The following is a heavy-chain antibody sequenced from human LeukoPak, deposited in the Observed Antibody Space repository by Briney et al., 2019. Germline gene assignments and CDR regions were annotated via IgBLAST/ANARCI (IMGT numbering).Heavy chain of an antibody. CDR3: AKDRAIFGVVIIAY. J-gene: IGHJ4*02. CDR2: ISAYNGNT. V-gene: IGHV1-18*01. D-gene: IGHD3-3*01. Sequence: ASVKVSCKASGYTFTSYGISWVRQAPGQGLEWMGWISAYNGNTNYAQKLQGRVTMTTDTSTSTAYMELRSLRSDDTAVYYCAKDRAIFGVVIIAYWGQGTLVTVSS. CDR1: GYTFTSYG.